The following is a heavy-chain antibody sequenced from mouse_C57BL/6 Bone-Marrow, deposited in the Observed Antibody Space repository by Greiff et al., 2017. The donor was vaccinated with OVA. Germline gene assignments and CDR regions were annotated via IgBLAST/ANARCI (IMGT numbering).Heavy chain of an antibody. CDR1: GFTFSSYA. CDR3: AREGYYGSSLFAY. Sequence: EVQLVESGGGLVKPGGSLKLSCAASGFTFSSYAMSWVRQTPGKRLEWVATISDGGSYTYYPDNVKGRFPISRDNAKNNLYLQMSHLKSEDTAMYYCAREGYYGSSLFAYWGQGTLVTVSA. D-gene: IGHD1-1*01. V-gene: IGHV5-4*01. J-gene: IGHJ3*01. CDR2: ISDGGSYT.